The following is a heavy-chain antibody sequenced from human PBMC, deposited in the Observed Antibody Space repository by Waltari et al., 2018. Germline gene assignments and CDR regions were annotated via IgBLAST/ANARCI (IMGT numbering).Heavy chain of an antibody. D-gene: IGHD6-13*01. V-gene: IGHV1-2*06. CDR2: INPNSGGI. CDR3: ARERWAAADHFDY. Sequence: QVQLVQSGAEVKKPGASVKVSCKASGYTFTGYYMHWVRQATGQGLEWMGRINPNSGGINYAQKFQGRVTMTRDTSISTAYRELSRLRSDDTAVYYCARERWAAADHFDYWGQGTLVTVSS. CDR1: GYTFTGYY. J-gene: IGHJ4*02.